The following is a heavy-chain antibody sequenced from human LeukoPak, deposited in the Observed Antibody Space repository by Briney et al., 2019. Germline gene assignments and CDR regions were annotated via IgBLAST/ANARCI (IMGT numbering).Heavy chain of an antibody. V-gene: IGHV5-51*01. J-gene: IGHJ4*02. CDR3: ARRDYGGKHFDY. Sequence: GEPLKISCKGSGYSSTSYWIGWVRQMPGKGLEWMGIIYPGDSDTRYSPSFQGQVIISADKTISTPYLQWSSLKVSDTAMYYWARRDYGGKHFDYWGQGTLVTVSS. D-gene: IGHD4-23*01. CDR2: IYPGDSDT. CDR1: GYSSTSYW.